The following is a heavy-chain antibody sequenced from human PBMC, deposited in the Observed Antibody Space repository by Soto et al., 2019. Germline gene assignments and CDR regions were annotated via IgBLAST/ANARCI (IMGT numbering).Heavy chain of an antibody. J-gene: IGHJ3*02. CDR1: GGSFSGYY. CDR3: ARDYRGGAFDI. V-gene: IGHV4-31*11. D-gene: IGHD3-10*01. CDR2: IYYSGST. Sequence: SETLSLTCAVYGGSFSGYYWSWIRQHPGKGLEWIGYIYYSGSTYYNPSLKCRVTISVDTSKNQFSLKLSSVIAADTAVYYCARDYRGGAFDIWGQGTMVTVSS.